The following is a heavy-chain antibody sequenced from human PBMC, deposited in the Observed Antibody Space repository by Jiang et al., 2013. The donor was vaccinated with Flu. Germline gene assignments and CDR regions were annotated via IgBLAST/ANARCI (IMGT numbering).Heavy chain of an antibody. D-gene: IGHD3-9*01. CDR2: IYYSGST. Sequence: KPSETLSLTCTVSGGSISSYYWSWIRQPPGKGLEWIGYIYYSGSTNYNPSLKSRVTISVDTSKNQFSLKLSSVTAADTAVYYCASGGYDILTGSAFDIWGQGTMVTVSS. V-gene: IGHV4-59*01. J-gene: IGHJ3*02. CDR1: GGSISSYY. CDR3: ASGGYDILTGSAFDI.